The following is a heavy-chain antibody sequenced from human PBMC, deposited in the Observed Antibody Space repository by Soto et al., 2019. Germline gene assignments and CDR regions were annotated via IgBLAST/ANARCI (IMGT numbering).Heavy chain of an antibody. CDR1: GFTFSSYG. CDR3: ANGGYDCLHY. CDR2: IAYDGSNK. D-gene: IGHD3-3*01. J-gene: IGHJ4*02. V-gene: IGHV3-30*18. Sequence: QVQLVESGGGVVQPGRSLRLSCAASGFTFSSYGMHWVRQAPGKGLEWVAVIAYDGSNKFYADFVKGRFTISRDNYKNTLYLQMNSLRAEDTAVYYCANGGYDCLHYWGQGTLVTVSS.